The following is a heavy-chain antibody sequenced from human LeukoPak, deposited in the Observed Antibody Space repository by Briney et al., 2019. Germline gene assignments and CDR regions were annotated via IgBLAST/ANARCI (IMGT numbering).Heavy chain of an antibody. Sequence: GSLRLSCSASGFTFRRYAMHWARQAPGKGLEYISGISSNGGNTDHADSVKGRFTISRDNSKSTLYLQMSSLRPEDTAVYYCIKDAGYSAYDSLDSWGQGTLVTVSS. V-gene: IGHV3-64D*06. J-gene: IGHJ4*02. CDR2: ISSNGGNT. D-gene: IGHD5-12*01. CDR1: GFTFRRYA. CDR3: IKDAGYSAYDSLDS.